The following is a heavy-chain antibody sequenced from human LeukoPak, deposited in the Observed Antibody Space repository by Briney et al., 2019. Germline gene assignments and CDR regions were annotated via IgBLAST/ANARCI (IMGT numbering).Heavy chain of an antibody. J-gene: IGHJ5*02. D-gene: IGHD5-24*01. CDR3: VKGAEIDL. V-gene: IGHV3-11*01. CDR1: GFTFSDYY. Sequence: GGSLRLSCAASGFTFSDYYMSWIRQAPGKGLEWVSYISSSGSTIYYADSVKGRFTISRDNAKNTVHLQMNSLRAGDTAVYFCVKGAEIDLWGQGTLVIVPS. CDR2: ISSSGSTI.